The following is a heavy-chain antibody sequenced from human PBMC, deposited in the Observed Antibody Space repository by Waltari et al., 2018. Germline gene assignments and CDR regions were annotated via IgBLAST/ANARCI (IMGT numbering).Heavy chain of an antibody. CDR1: GGSIISYY. CDR3: ARTDYQHFFDY. CDR2: IYSSGTT. V-gene: IGHV4-4*07. J-gene: IGHJ4*02. Sequence: QVHLLESGPGLVKPSETLSLTCIVSGGSIISYYWSWIRQPAGKGLEWIGRIYSSGTTNTNPSLHGRVSMSVDTSKNQISLQLSSVTAADTAVYYCARTDYQHFFDYWGQGILVTVSS. D-gene: IGHD3-16*01.